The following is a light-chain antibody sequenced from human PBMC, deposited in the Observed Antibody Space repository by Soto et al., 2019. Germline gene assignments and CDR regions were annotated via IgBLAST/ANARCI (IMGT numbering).Light chain of an antibody. CDR1: QSVSSTF. V-gene: IGKV3-20*01. Sequence: EIVLTQSPGTLSLPPGERATLSCRASQSVSSTFLAWYQQKPGQAPKVLIYGASHGATGIADRFSGSGSGKDFTLTSSMLEAEDFAMYYCQQYESSRTFGQGTKVEMK. CDR3: QQYESSRT. J-gene: IGKJ1*01. CDR2: GAS.